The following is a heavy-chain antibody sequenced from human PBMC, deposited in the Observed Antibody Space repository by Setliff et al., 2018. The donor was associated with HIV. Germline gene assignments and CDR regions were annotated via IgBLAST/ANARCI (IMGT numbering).Heavy chain of an antibody. D-gene: IGHD4-17*01. CDR1: GFTFNSYA. CDR3: AREIRAGDYPPYNYYFYMDV. Sequence: GGSLRLSCAASGFTFNSYAMSWVRQAPGKGLEWVSAISGSGGSTYYADSVKGRFTISRDNSKNTLDLQMNSLRAEDTALYYCAREIRAGDYPPYNYYFYMDVWGKGTTVTVSS. V-gene: IGHV3-23*01. CDR2: ISGSGGST. J-gene: IGHJ6*03.